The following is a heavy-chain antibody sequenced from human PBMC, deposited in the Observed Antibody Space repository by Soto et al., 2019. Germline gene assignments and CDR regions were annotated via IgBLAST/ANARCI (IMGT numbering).Heavy chain of an antibody. D-gene: IGHD6-13*01. CDR1: GGAFNNYA. J-gene: IGHJ6*02. V-gene: IGHV1-69*18. CDR3: AREMPSTAAAYFYYGLNV. CDR2: IVPVFPSV. Sequence: QVQLVQSGAEVKRPVSSVKVSCKASGGAFNNYAIYWVRHAPGQCREWLGTIVPVFPSVYYAPRFQGRLTITADGSTDTVYMMLTSLKSEDTAVYYCAREMPSTAAAYFYYGLNVWGQGTSVTVSS.